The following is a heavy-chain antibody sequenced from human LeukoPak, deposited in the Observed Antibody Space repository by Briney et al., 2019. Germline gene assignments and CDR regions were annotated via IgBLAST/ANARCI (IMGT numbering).Heavy chain of an antibody. Sequence: GGSLRLSCAASGFTFSSYSMNWVRQAPGKGLEWVAFIRYDGSNKYYADSVKGRFTISRDNSKNTLYLQMNSLRAEDTAVYYCAKDPTYCSSTSCYYYYYYMDVWGKGTTVTVSS. V-gene: IGHV3-30*02. CDR3: AKDPTYCSSTSCYYYYYYMDV. D-gene: IGHD2-2*01. CDR1: GFTFSSYS. CDR2: IRYDGSNK. J-gene: IGHJ6*03.